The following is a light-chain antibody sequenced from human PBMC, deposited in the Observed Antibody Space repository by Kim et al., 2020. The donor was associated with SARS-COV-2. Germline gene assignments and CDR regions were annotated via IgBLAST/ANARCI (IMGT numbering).Light chain of an antibody. Sequence: GQSFTISCTGTSIDVGGYNYVSWYQQHPGKAPKLMIYDVSNRPSGVSNRFSGSKSGNTASLTISGLQAEDEADYYCSSYTTSSTVVFGGGTQLTVL. CDR3: SSYTTSSTVV. J-gene: IGLJ2*01. V-gene: IGLV2-14*03. CDR2: DVS. CDR1: SIDVGGYNY.